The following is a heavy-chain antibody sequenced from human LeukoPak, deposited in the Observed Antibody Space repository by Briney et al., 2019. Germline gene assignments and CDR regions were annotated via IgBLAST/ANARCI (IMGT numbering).Heavy chain of an antibody. CDR3: ARECMDTTMVDAFDI. CDR1: GFTFSTYE. D-gene: IGHD5-18*01. CDR2: ISSSSNYI. J-gene: IGHJ3*02. Sequence: PGGSLRLSCAASGFTFSTYEMNWVRQAPGKGLEWVSYISSSSNYIYYADSVKGRFTISRDNAKNSLYLQMNSLRAEDTAVYYCARECMDTTMVDAFDIWGQGTMATVSS. V-gene: IGHV3-21*01.